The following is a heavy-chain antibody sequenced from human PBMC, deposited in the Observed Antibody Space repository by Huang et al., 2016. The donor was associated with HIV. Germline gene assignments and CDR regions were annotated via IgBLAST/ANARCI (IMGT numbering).Heavy chain of an antibody. Sequence: QVRLQESGPGLVKPSETLSLSCTVSGDSVSSHYWGWIRHPPGKGLEWIGTVYDSWTTKYNPRLTSRITISVDTSKNGFSLNITSVSAADTAMYCWVRDQGRLAVGGIDNWFDPWGQGALVTVSS. CDR3: VRDQGRLAVGGIDNWFDP. V-gene: IGHV4-59*02. J-gene: IGHJ5*02. D-gene: IGHD6-19*01. CDR2: VYDSWTT. CDR1: GDSVSSHY.